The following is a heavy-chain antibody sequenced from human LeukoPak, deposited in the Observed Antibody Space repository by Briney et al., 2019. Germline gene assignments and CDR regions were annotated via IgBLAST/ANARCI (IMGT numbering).Heavy chain of an antibody. D-gene: IGHD2-2*01. Sequence: SETLSLTCTVSGGSISSYYWSWIRQPPGKGLEWIGYIYYSGSTSYNPSLKSRVTISVDTSKNQFSLKLSSVTAADTAEYYCARWSGGYCSSTSCRYFDYWGQGTLVTVSS. V-gene: IGHV4-59*01. CDR3: ARWSGGYCSSTSCRYFDY. J-gene: IGHJ4*02. CDR2: IYYSGST. CDR1: GGSISSYY.